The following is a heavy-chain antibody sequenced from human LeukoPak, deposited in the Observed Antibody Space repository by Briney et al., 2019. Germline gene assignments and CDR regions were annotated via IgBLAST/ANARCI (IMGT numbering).Heavy chain of an antibody. CDR3: ARNGVSDAFDI. J-gene: IGHJ3*02. CDR1: GGSISSYY. D-gene: IGHD2-8*01. V-gene: IGHV4-4*07. Sequence: SETLSLTCTVSGGSISSYYWSWIRQPAGKGLEWIGRTYTSGSTNYNPSLKSRVTVSVDTSKNQLSLKLSSVTAADTAVYYCARNGVSDAFDIWGQGTMVTVSS. CDR2: TYTSGST.